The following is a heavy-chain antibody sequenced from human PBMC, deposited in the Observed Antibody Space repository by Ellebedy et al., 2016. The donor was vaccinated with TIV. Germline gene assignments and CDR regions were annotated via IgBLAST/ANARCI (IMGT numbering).Heavy chain of an antibody. D-gene: IGHD3-3*01. J-gene: IGHJ3*02. CDR2: IIPIFGTA. V-gene: IGHV1-69*06. CDR1: GGTFSSYA. Sequence: SVKVSXKASGGTFSSYAISWVRQAPGQGLEWMGGIIPIFGTANYAQKFQGRVTITADKSTSTAYMELSSLRSEDTAVYYCATNAGGVVTNDLDAFDIWGQGTMVTVSS. CDR3: ATNAGGVVTNDLDAFDI.